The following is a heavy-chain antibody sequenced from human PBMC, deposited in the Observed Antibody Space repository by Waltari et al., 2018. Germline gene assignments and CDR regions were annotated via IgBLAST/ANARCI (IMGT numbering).Heavy chain of an antibody. V-gene: IGHV4-34*01. CDR2: INHSGST. CDR3: AREVGYSGYDFNWFDP. CDR1: GGSFRGYY. Sequence: QVQLQQWGAGLLKPSETLSLTCAVYGGSFRGYYWSWIRQPPGKGLEWIGEINHSGSTNYNPSLKSRVTISVDTSKNQFSLKLSSVTAADTAVYYCAREVGYSGYDFNWFDPWGQGTLVTVSS. J-gene: IGHJ5*02. D-gene: IGHD5-12*01.